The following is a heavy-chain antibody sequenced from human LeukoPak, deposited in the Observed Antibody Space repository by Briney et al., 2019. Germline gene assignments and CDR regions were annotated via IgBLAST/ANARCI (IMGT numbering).Heavy chain of an antibody. J-gene: IGHJ3*02. CDR2: INPSGGST. CDR3: AVVYVYGGTDDAFDI. CDR1: GYTFTSYY. Sequence: GASVKVSCKASGYTFTSYYMHWVRQAPGQGLGWMGIINPSGGSTSYAQKFQGRVTMTRDMSTSTVYMELSRLRSDDTAVYYCAVVYVYGGTDDAFDIWGQGTMVTVSS. D-gene: IGHD4-23*01. V-gene: IGHV1-46*01.